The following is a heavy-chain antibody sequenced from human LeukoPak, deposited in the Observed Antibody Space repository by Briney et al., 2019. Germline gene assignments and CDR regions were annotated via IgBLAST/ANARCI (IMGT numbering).Heavy chain of an antibody. CDR1: GFTVSSSY. Sequence: GGSLRLSCTGSGFTVSSSYMSWVRQTPGKGLEWASVMYSGGTTYYADSVKGRFTISRDSSKNTVNLQMNSLRAEDTAVYYCARDRRDGYCLGHWGQGTLVTVSS. CDR3: ARDRRDGYCLGH. J-gene: IGHJ4*02. D-gene: IGHD2-2*03. CDR2: MYSGGTT. V-gene: IGHV3-66*01.